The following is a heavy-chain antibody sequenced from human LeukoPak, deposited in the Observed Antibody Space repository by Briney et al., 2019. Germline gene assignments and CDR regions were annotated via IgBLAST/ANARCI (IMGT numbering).Heavy chain of an antibody. J-gene: IGHJ4*02. CDR1: GYTFTSYD. CDR3: ARGRVDSDFDY. D-gene: IGHD5-18*01. CDR2: MNPNSGNT. V-gene: IGHV1-8*01. Sequence: GASVKVSCKASGYTFTSYDINWVRQATGQGLEWMGWMNPNSGNTGYAQKLQGRVTMTRNTSISTAYKELSSLRSEDTAVYYCARGRVDSDFDYWGQGTLVTVSS.